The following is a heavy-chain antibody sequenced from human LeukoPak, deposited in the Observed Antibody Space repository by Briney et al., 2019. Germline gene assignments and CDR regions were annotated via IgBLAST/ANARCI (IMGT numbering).Heavy chain of an antibody. CDR3: TKDFDWGSGH. V-gene: IGHV3-74*01. CDR1: GFTFSTYW. Sequence: GGSLRLSCAASGFTFSTYWMHWVRQAPGKGLVWVSHISGDGSDTRYADSVKGRFAISRDNAKNTLYLQLDGLRAEDTAVYYCTKDFDWGSGHWGQGTLVTVSS. CDR2: ISGDGSDT. J-gene: IGHJ4*02. D-gene: IGHD7-27*01.